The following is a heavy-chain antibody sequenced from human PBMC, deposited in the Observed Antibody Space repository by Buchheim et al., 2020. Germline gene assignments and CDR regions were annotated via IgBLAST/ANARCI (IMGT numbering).Heavy chain of an antibody. CDR3: ARQGQRLAMSYFDY. CDR1: GGSIRNYY. J-gene: IGHJ4*02. D-gene: IGHD6-25*01. CDR2: INYSGTA. V-gene: IGHV4-59*01. Sequence: QVQLQESGPGLVKPSETLSLTSTVSGGSIRNYYWSWIRQPPGKGLEWIGNINYSGTANYNASLKTRVTISVDTSQNQFSLRVTSVTAADTAVYYCARQGQRLAMSYFDYWGQGTL.